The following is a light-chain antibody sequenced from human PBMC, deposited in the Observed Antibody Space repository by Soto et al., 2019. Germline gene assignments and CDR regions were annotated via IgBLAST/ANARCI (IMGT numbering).Light chain of an antibody. CDR3: QQYGTSPPLYT. V-gene: IGKV3-20*01. J-gene: IGKJ2*01. CDR2: GAS. Sequence: EIVLTQSPGTLSLSPGERATLSCRASQSVDSSCTAWYQQKPGQAPRLLIYGASNRATGIPDRFSGTGSGTDFTLTISRLEPEDFAVYYCQQYGTSPPLYTFGQGTKLEI. CDR1: QSVDSSC.